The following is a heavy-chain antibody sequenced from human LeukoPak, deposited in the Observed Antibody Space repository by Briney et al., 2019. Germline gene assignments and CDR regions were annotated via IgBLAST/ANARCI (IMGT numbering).Heavy chain of an antibody. CDR3: ARDRPNRGCFVQ. CDR2: VNPNSGDT. J-gene: IGHJ1*01. D-gene: IGHD2/OR15-2a*01. Sequence: GASVKVSCKASGFIFTGYYIHWVRQAPGQGLEWMGWVNPNSGDTRHEEKFQGRVTMTTDMSIPTAYMELSRLRSDDSAVYYCARDRPNRGCFVQGGQDTQVTVSS. CDR1: GFIFTGYY. V-gene: IGHV1-2*02.